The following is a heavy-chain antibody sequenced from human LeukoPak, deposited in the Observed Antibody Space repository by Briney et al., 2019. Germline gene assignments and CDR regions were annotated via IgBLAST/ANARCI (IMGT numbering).Heavy chain of an antibody. CDR1: GFTVSSNY. V-gene: IGHV3-53*01. D-gene: IGHD3-10*01. J-gene: IGHJ6*03. CDR2: IYRCDST. Sequence: GGSLRLSCAASGFTVSSNYMSWVRQAPGKGREGFSVIYRCDSTYYADSAEGRFTISRDNSKNTLSLQMTSLRAEDTAVYYCARGRVNTMLRGVIRYYYMDVSGNRTTVTLSS. CDR3: ARGRVNTMLRGVIRYYYMDV.